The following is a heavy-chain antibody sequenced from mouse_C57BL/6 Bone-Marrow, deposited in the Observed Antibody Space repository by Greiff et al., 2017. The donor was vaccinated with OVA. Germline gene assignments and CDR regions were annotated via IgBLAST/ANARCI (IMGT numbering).Heavy chain of an antibody. CDR2: IHPSDSDT. Sequence: QVQLQQPGAELVKPGASVKVSCKASGYTFTSYWMHWVKQRPGQGLEWIGRIHPSDSDTNYNQQFKGKATLTVDKSSSTAYMQLSSLTSEDSAVYYCAGDYYGSSYGWYFDVWGTVTTVTVSS. CDR1: GYTFTSYW. CDR3: AGDYYGSSYGWYFDV. J-gene: IGHJ1*03. V-gene: IGHV1-74*01. D-gene: IGHD1-1*01.